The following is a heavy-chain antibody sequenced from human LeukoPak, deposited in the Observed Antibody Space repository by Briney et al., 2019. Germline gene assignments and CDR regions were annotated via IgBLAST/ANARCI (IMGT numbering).Heavy chain of an antibody. J-gene: IGHJ4*02. D-gene: IGHD3-3*01. CDR3: ARAQNFWSGFDY. Sequence: SGGSLILSCAASGFTFSSYSMNWVRQAPGKGLEWVSSISSSSSYIYYADSVKGRFTISRDNAKNSLYLQMNSLRAEDTAVYYCARAQNFWSGFDYWGQGTLVTVSS. CDR1: GFTFSSYS. V-gene: IGHV3-21*01. CDR2: ISSSSSYI.